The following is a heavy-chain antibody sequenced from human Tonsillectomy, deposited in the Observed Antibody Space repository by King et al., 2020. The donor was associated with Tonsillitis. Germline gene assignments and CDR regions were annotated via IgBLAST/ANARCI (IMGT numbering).Heavy chain of an antibody. CDR1: GFTFSSYG. Sequence: VQLVESEGGVVQPGGSLRLSCAASGFTFSSYGMHWVRQAPGKGLEWVAFIRYDGSNKYYADSVKGRFTISRDNSKNTLYLQMNSLRAEDTAVYYCAKETRYCSGGSCYSYWYFDLWGRGTLVTVSS. CDR2: IRYDGSNK. D-gene: IGHD2-15*01. J-gene: IGHJ2*01. V-gene: IGHV3-30*02. CDR3: AKETRYCSGGSCYSYWYFDL.